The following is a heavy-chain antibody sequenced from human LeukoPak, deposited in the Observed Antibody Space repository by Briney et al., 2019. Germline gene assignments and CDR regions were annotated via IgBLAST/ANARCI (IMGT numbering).Heavy chain of an antibody. CDR3: AREGGTFNPDYYYYYMDV. D-gene: IGHD3-16*01. V-gene: IGHV3-21*01. CDR2: ISSSSSYK. CDR1: GFNFSSYN. Sequence: GGSLRLSCAASGFNFSSYNMNWVRQAPGKGLEWVPSISSSSSYKYYADSVKGRFTISRDNAKNSLYLQMNSLRAEDTAVYYCAREGGTFNPDYYYYYMDVWGKGTTVTVSS. J-gene: IGHJ6*03.